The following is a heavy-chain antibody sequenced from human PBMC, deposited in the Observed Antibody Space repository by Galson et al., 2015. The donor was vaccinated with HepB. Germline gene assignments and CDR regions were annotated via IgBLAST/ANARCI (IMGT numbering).Heavy chain of an antibody. V-gene: IGHV6-1*01. Sequence: CAISGDSVSSNSAAWNWLRQSPSRGLEWLGRTYYKSKWYNDYALSVKSRITINPDTSKNQFSLQLNSMTPEDTAVYYRARDPYTRGRYYYGMDVWGQGTTVTVSS. CDR2: TYYKSKWYN. J-gene: IGHJ6*02. CDR1: GDSVSSNSAA. CDR3: ARDPYTRGRYYYGMDV. D-gene: IGHD2-2*02.